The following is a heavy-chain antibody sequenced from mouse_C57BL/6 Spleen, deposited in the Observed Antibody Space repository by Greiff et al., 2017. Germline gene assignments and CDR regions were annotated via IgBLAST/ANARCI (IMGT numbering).Heavy chain of an antibody. V-gene: IGHV1-81*01. CDR3: ARAGGDYGRGFAY. CDR1: GYTFTSYG. J-gene: IGHJ3*01. Sequence: QVQLQQSGAELARPGASVKLSCKASGYTFTSYGISWVKQRTGQGLEWIGEIYPSSGNTYYNEKFKGQATLTADKSSSTAYMELRSLTSEDSAVYSCARAGGDYGRGFAYWGQGTLVTVSA. CDR2: IYPSSGNT. D-gene: IGHD2-4*01.